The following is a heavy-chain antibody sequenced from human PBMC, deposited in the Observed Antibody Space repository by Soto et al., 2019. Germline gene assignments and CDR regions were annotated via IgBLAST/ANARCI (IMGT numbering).Heavy chain of an antibody. D-gene: IGHD6-6*01. J-gene: IGHJ6*02. Sequence: AVKVSCKASGCTFSSYAISWVRQAPGQGLEWVGGIIPIFGTANYAQKFQGRVTITADKSTSTAYMELSSLRSEDTAVYYCARGRYSSSSGGLYYYYGMDVWGQGTTVTVSS. CDR2: IIPIFGTA. CDR1: GCTFSSYA. V-gene: IGHV1-69*06. CDR3: ARGRYSSSSGGLYYYYGMDV.